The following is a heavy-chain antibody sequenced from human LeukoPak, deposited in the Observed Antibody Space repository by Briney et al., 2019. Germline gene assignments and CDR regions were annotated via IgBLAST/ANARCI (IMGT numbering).Heavy chain of an antibody. Sequence: GGSLRLSCAASGFTFSSYAMSWVRQAPGKGLEWVSHINWNGNTIGYGDSVKGRFTISRDNAKNSLYLQMNSLRAEDTALYYCARTGSSGPRTKYFDYWGQGTLVTVSS. CDR3: ARTGSSGPRTKYFDY. J-gene: IGHJ4*02. CDR2: INWNGNTI. CDR1: GFTFSSYA. D-gene: IGHD6-19*01. V-gene: IGHV3-20*04.